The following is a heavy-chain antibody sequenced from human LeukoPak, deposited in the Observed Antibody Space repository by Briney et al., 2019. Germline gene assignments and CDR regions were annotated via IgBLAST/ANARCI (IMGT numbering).Heavy chain of an antibody. Sequence: GEPLKISCKGSGYTFSSYWIGWVRQMPGKGLEWMGIIYPGDSDTRYSPSFQGQVTISADKSISTAYLQWSSLKASDTAMYYCARPGPLYSSGWYEYFQHWGQGTLVTVSS. CDR3: ARPGPLYSSGWYEYFQH. J-gene: IGHJ1*01. CDR1: GYTFSSYW. CDR2: IYPGDSDT. D-gene: IGHD6-19*01. V-gene: IGHV5-51*01.